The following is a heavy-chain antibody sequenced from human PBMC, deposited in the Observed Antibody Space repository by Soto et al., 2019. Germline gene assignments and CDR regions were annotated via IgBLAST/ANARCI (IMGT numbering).Heavy chain of an antibody. D-gene: IGHD3-16*01. CDR3: ARGGTPIDY. CDR2: ISAYNGNT. J-gene: IGHJ4*02. CDR1: GYTFTNFG. V-gene: IGHV1-18*01. Sequence: QVQLVQSGAEVKKPGASVKVSCKASGYTFTNFGISWVRQAPGQGLEWMGWISAYNGNTNYAQNFQGRSNNATDTSTSKAQMGVGGLGSDGTGGFFWARGGTPIDYWGQGTLVTVSS.